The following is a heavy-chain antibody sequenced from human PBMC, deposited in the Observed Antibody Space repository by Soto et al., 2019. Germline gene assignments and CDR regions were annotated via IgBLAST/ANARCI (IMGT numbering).Heavy chain of an antibody. Sequence: QVTLKESGPVLVKPTETLTLTCTVSGFSLSNARMGVSWIRQPPGKALEWLAHIFSNDEKSYSTSLKSRLTLSKDTSKSPVVLTMTNMDPLDTATYYCARHGRGVGARPLDYWGQGTLVTVSS. D-gene: IGHD1-26*01. J-gene: IGHJ4*02. CDR1: GFSLSNARMG. V-gene: IGHV2-26*01. CDR2: IFSNDEK. CDR3: ARHGRGVGARPLDY.